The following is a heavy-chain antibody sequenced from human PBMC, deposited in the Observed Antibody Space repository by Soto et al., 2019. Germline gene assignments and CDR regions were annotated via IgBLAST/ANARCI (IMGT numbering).Heavy chain of an antibody. V-gene: IGHV2-5*01. D-gene: IGHD6-13*01. Sequence: SRLTLENPTQALTLTCTFSGFSLSTTGVGVSWIRQPPGKALEWLALIYWHDDKRYSPSLKSRLTITKDTSKNQVVLTMTNMDPVDTATYYCAHRGGAAVGLYYFDYWGQGALVTVSS. CDR3: AHRGGAAVGLYYFDY. CDR1: GFSLSTTGVG. CDR2: IYWHDDK. J-gene: IGHJ4*02.